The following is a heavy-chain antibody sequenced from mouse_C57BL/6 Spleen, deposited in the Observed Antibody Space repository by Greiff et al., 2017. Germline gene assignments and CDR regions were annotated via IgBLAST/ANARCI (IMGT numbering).Heavy chain of an antibody. V-gene: IGHV1-69*01. CDR2: IDPSDSYT. CDR1: GYTFTSYW. Sequence: QVQLQQPGAELVMPGASVKLSCKASGYTFTSYWMHWVKQRPGQGLEWIGEIDPSDSYTNYKQKFKGKSTLTVDKSSSTAYMQLSSLTSEDSAVYYCARGDGTPFDYWGQGTTLTVSS. CDR3: ARGDGTPFDY. J-gene: IGHJ2*01. D-gene: IGHD1-1*01.